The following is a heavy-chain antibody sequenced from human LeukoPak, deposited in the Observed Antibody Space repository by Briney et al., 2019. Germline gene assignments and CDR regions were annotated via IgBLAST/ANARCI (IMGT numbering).Heavy chain of an antibody. CDR3: ARDRGAYYY. V-gene: IGHV3-48*02. D-gene: IGHD3-10*01. Sequence: GGSLRLSCAASGFTFSSYSMNWVRQAPGKGLEWVSYISSSSSTIYYADSVKGRFTISRDNAKNSLYLQMSSLRDEDTAVYYCARDRGAYYYWGQGTLVTVSS. CDR1: GFTFSSYS. CDR2: ISSSSSTI. J-gene: IGHJ4*02.